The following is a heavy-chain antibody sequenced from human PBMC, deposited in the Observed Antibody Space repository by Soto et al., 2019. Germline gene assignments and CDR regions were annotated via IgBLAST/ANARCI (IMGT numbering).Heavy chain of an antibody. CDR2: IFSNDEK. Sequence: QVTLKESGPVLVKPTETLTLTCTVSGFSLSNARKGVSWIRQPPGKALEWLAHIFSNDEKSYSTSLKSRLTIAKDTSKSQVVLTMTNRDPVDTATYYCARLEGRYDFWSGYPLYYFDYSGQGTLVTVSS. J-gene: IGHJ4*02. D-gene: IGHD3-3*01. V-gene: IGHV2-26*01. CDR3: ARLEGRYDFWSGYPLYYFDY. CDR1: GFSLSNARKG.